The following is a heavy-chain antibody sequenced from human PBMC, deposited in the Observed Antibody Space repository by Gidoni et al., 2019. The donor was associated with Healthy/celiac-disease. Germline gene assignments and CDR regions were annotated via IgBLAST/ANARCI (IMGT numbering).Heavy chain of an antibody. J-gene: IGHJ3*02. D-gene: IGHD2-8*02. Sequence: QEPLLESGGGVVQPGGSLRLSCTASGFTFSSYGIHWLRQAPGKGLEWVAVVSNDGNKKYYADSAKGRFTISRDNPMNTLFMQMNNLRPEDTAVYYCAREAPWYAFDMWGQGTMVIVSS. CDR3: AREAPWYAFDM. CDR1: GFTFSSYG. CDR2: VSNDGNKK. V-gene: IGHV3-30*03.